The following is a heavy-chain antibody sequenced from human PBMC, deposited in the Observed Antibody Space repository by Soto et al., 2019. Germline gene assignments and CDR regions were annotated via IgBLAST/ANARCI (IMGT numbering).Heavy chain of an antibody. CDR3: AKDYCIGGSCYWTGY. V-gene: IGHV3-23*01. Sequence: EVHLLESGGGLIQPGGSLRLSCAASGFTFSSYAMSWVRQAPGKGLEWVSGISGSGGRTYYADSVKGRFTISRDNSKNTLYLQVNSLRVEDTAVYYCAKDYCIGGSCYWTGYWGQGTLVTVSS. CDR2: ISGSGGRT. CDR1: GFTFSSYA. D-gene: IGHD2-15*01. J-gene: IGHJ4*02.